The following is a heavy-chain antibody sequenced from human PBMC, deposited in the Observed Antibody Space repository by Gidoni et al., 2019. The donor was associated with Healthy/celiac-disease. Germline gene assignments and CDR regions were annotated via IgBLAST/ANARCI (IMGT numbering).Heavy chain of an antibody. CDR3: ARIPAAQGYGDY. J-gene: IGHJ4*02. V-gene: IGHV3-11*03. D-gene: IGHD6-13*01. Sequence: VKGRFTISRDNAKNSLYLQMNSLRAEDTAVYYCARIPAAQGYGDYWGQGTLVTVSS.